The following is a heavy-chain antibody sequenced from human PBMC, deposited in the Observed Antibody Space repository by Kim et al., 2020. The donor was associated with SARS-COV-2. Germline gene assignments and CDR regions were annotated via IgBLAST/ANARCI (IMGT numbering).Heavy chain of an antibody. Sequence: YAQGFTVRCVFSLDTSVSTAYLQISSLKAADTAVYYCARQLRGLSGSLDYWGQGTLVTVSS. D-gene: IGHD6-25*01. CDR3: ARQLRGLSGSLDY. J-gene: IGHJ4*02. V-gene: IGHV7-4-1*02.